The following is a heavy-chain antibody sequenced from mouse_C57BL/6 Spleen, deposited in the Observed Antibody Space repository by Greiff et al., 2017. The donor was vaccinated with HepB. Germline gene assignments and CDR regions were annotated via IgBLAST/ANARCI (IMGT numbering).Heavy chain of an antibody. Sequence: QVQLQQPGAELVRPGSSVKLSCKASGYTFTSYWMDWVKQRPGQGLEWIGNIYPSDSETHYNQKFKDKATLTVDKSSSTAYMQLSSLTSEDSAVYYCAREVETGTDYWGQGTTLTVSS. CDR2: IYPSDSET. CDR1: GYTFTSYW. J-gene: IGHJ2*01. CDR3: AREVETGTDY. D-gene: IGHD4-1*01. V-gene: IGHV1-61*01.